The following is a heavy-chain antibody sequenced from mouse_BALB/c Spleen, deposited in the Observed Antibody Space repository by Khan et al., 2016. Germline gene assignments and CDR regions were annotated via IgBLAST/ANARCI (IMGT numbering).Heavy chain of an antibody. CDR2: IYPGDGDT. D-gene: IGHD2-14*01. V-gene: IGHV1-87*01. J-gene: IGHJ4*01. Sequence: QVQLQQSGAELARPGASVKLSCKASGYTFTSYWMQWVKQRPGQGLEWIGAIYPGDGDTRYTQKFKGKATLTADKSSSTAYMQLSSLASEDSAVYYCARGYEGMDYWGQGTSVTVSS. CDR1: GYTFTSYW. CDR3: ARGYEGMDY.